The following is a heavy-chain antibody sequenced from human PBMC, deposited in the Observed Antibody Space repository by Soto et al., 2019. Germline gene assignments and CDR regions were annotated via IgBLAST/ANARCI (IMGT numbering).Heavy chain of an antibody. V-gene: IGHV3-48*02. CDR3: ARDGVQLRYFDWSLSGYYCGMDV. Sequence: PGGSLRLSCAASGFTFSSYSMNWVRQAPGKGLEWVSYISSSSSTIYYADSVKGRFTISRDNAKNSLYLQMNSLRDEDTAAYYCARDGVQLRYFDWSLSGYYCGMDVPGQGTTVTVS. CDR2: ISSSSSTI. CDR1: GFTFSSYS. D-gene: IGHD3-9*01. J-gene: IGHJ6*02.